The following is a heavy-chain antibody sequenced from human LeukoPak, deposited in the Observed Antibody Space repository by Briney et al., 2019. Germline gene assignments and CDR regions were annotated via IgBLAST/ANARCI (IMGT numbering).Heavy chain of an antibody. CDR1: GYTFTSYD. V-gene: IGHV1-8*03. D-gene: IGHD3-3*01. Sequence: ASVKVSCKASGYTFTSYDINWVRQAAGQGLEWMGWMNPNSGNTGYAQEFQGRVTITRNTSISTAYMELSSLRSEDTAVYSCARGPSWSGYSQPYYFDYWGQGTLVTVSS. CDR3: ARGPSWSGYSQPYYFDY. J-gene: IGHJ4*02. CDR2: MNPNSGNT.